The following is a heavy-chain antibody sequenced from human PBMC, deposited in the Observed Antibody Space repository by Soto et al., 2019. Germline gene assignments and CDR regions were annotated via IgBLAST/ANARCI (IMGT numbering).Heavy chain of an antibody. D-gene: IGHD3-3*01. CDR3: ARINVWSGRSMVYYYYGLDV. CDR1: GYTFTSYG. V-gene: IGHV1-18*01. Sequence: ASVKVSCKASGYTFTSYGISWVRQAPGQGLEWMGWISAYNGNTNYTQKLQGRVTMTTDTSTSTAYMELRSLRSDDTAVYYCARINVWSGRSMVYYYYGLDVWGQGTTVTVSS. J-gene: IGHJ6*02. CDR2: ISAYNGNT.